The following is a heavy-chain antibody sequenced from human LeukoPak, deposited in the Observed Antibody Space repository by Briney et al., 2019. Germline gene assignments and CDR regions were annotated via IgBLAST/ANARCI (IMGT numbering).Heavy chain of an antibody. D-gene: IGHD4-17*01. CDR1: GAATTSNY. Sequence: PSETLSLTCTVSGAATTSNYRAWIRQSPEKGLEWIGYIYNYGSTKYEPSLKSRVSISEDTAKNQFSLNLKSVTAADTAVYYCAGGVGYGDSRHYDHWGHGILVTVSS. J-gene: IGHJ4*01. CDR2: IYNYGST. CDR3: AGGVGYGDSRHYDH. V-gene: IGHV4-59*01.